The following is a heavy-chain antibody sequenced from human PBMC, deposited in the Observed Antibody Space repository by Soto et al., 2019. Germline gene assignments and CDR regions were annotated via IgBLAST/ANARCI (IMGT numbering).Heavy chain of an antibody. V-gene: IGHV4-30-2*01. D-gene: IGHD3-16*01. CDR3: ARAVAPYLGTWFDP. CDR2: ISHSGST. Sequence: QLQLQESGSGLVKPSQTLSLTCAVSGGSISSGNSYSWSWIRQPPGKGLEWIGSISHSGSTSDNPSLKGRVTMSVDKSKNQFSLNLSSLTAADMAVYYCARAVAPYLGTWFDPWGQGTLVIVSS. CDR1: GGSISSGNSYS. J-gene: IGHJ5*02.